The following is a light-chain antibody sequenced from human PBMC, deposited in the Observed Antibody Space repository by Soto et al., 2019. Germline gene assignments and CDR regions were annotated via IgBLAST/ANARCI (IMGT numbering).Light chain of an antibody. V-gene: IGKV3-20*01. Sequence: ETVLTQSPGNLSLSPGERATLSCRASQSISSGYLAWYQQRPGQAPRRLISGASNRATGIPDRFSGSGSGTDFTLTISRTQPEDYAVSYCQQYSGSPLLTFGGGTKVEI. CDR2: GAS. J-gene: IGKJ4*02. CDR3: QQYSGSPLLT. CDR1: QSISSGY.